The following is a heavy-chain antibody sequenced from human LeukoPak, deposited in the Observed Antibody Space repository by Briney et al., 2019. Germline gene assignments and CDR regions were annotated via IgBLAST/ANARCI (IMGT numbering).Heavy chain of an antibody. CDR2: FDPEDGET. Sequence: ASVKVSCKASGYTFTSYGISWVRQAPGQGLEWMGGFDPEDGETIYAQKFQGRVTMTEDTSTDTAYMELSSLRSEDTAVYYCATFVGYGKIDYWGQGTLVTVYS. CDR1: GYTFTSYG. J-gene: IGHJ4*02. D-gene: IGHD5-12*01. V-gene: IGHV1-24*01. CDR3: ATFVGYGKIDY.